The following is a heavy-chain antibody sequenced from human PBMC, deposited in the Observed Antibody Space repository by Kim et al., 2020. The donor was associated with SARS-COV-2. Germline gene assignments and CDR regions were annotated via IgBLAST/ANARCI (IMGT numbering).Heavy chain of an antibody. CDR3: ARSRGPDYDFWSGYLVRWFDP. V-gene: IGHV3-21*01. J-gene: IGHJ5*02. CDR1: GFTFSSYS. Sequence: GGSLRLSCAASGFTFSSYSMNWVRQAPGKGLEWVSSISSSSSYIYYADSVKGRFTISRDNAKNSLYLQMNSLRAEDTAVYYCARSRGPDYDFWSGYLVRWFDPWGQGTLVTVSS. CDR2: ISSSSSYI. D-gene: IGHD3-3*01.